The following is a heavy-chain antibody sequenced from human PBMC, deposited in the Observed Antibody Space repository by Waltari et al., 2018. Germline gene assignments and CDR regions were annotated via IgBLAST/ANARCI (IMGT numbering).Heavy chain of an antibody. V-gene: IGHV1-69*08. CDR1: GGTFSSYA. CDR2: IIPICGTA. CDR3: ANAYSSGWYYFDY. D-gene: IGHD6-19*01. Sequence: QVQLVQSGAEVKKPGSSVKVSCKASGGTFSSYAISWVRQAPGQGLEWMGRIIPICGTANYAQKFQGRVTITADKATSTVYMELSSLRSEDTAVYYCANAYSSGWYYFDYWGQGTLVTVSS. J-gene: IGHJ4*02.